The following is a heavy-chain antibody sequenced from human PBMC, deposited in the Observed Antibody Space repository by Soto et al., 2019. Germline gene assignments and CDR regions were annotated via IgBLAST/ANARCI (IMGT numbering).Heavy chain of an antibody. V-gene: IGHV1-3*01. Sequence: QVQLVQSGAEVKKPGASVKVSCKASGYTFTSYAMHWVRQAPGQRLEWMGWINAGNGNTKYSQKFQGRVTITRDTSASTAYMELSSLRSEDTAVYYCARVTTYYYDSSGYFSLWAEYFQHWGQGTLVTVSS. CDR3: ARVTTYYYDSSGYFSLWAEYFQH. J-gene: IGHJ1*01. CDR2: INAGNGNT. D-gene: IGHD3-22*01. CDR1: GYTFTSYA.